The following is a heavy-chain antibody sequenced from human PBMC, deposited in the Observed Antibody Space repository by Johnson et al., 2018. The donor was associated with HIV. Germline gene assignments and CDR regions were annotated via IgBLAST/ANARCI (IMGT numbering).Heavy chain of an antibody. Sequence: VQLVESGGGLVQPGGSLRLSCAASGFAFRTYWMVWVRPVPGKRPVWVARIYNDGSRTTYADSERGRFTISRDNAKYTVDLQMNSLRVEDTAVYYCAKVDCGSVTCAGYDPFGLWGQGTLVTVSS. CDR1: GFAFRTYW. J-gene: IGHJ3*01. D-gene: IGHD2-15*01. V-gene: IGHV3-74*03. CDR3: AKVDCGSVTCAGYDPFGL. CDR2: IYNDGSRT.